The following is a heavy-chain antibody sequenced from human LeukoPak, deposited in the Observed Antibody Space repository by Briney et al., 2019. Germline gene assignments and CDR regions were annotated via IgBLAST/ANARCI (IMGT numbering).Heavy chain of an antibody. Sequence: GGSLKLSCTASGFSINSYDMNWVRQAPGKGLEWVSSISPKSDFIYYSHSVRGGFTISRDNADNSLYLQMNSLRAEDTAVYYCARADCSASTCYLRRSGFDPWGQGTLVTVSS. D-gene: IGHD3-9*01. V-gene: IGHV3-21*01. CDR1: GFSINSYD. J-gene: IGHJ5*02. CDR3: ARADCSASTCYLRRSGFDP. CDR2: ISPKSDFI.